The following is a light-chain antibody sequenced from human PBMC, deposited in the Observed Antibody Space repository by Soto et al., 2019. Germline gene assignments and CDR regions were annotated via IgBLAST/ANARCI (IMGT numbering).Light chain of an antibody. CDR3: CSYAGSSTLGV. V-gene: IGLV2-23*01. J-gene: IGLJ1*01. Sequence: QSVLTQPASVSGCPGQSITISCTGTSSDVGSYNLVSWYQQHPGKAPKLMIYEGSKRPSGVSNRFSGSKSGNTASLTISGLQAEDEADYYCCSYAGSSTLGVFGTGTKVTVL. CDR2: EGS. CDR1: SSDVGSYNL.